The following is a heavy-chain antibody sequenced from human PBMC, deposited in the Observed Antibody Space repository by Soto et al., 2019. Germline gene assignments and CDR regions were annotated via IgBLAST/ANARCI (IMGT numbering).Heavy chain of an antibody. CDR2: ISWDGGTT. J-gene: IGHJ4*02. D-gene: IGHD1-26*01. CDR3: AKDGNSGSYYLFDY. Sequence: LRLSCAASGFTFDDYIMHWVRQAPGKGLEWVSLISWDGGTTYYADSVKGRFTISRDNSKNSLYLQMNSLRTEDTALYYCAKDGNSGSYYLFDYWGQGTLVTVSS. CDR1: GFTFDDYI. V-gene: IGHV3-43*01.